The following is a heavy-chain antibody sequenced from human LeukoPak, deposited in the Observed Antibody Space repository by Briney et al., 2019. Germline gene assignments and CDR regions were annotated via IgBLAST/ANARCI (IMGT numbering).Heavy chain of an antibody. CDR1: GASVTRYY. J-gene: IGHJ4*02. Sequence: TSETLSLTCSVSGASVTRYYWSWIRQPVGKGLEWFGRIYTNGTVNYNPSLKSRVTMSRETSKNQFSLKLTSVTAADTAVYFCARMVPAGTHNYWGQGLLVTVS. D-gene: IGHD2-2*01. CDR2: IYTNGTV. CDR3: ARMVPAGTHNY. V-gene: IGHV4-4*07.